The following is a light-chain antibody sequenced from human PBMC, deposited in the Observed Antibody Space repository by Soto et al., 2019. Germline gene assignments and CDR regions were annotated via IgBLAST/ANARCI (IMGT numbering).Light chain of an antibody. Sequence: ELVFTQAPGALSFSPGESATLSCRASQPVSSNFLAWYQQKPGQAPRLLIYGVSSRASGIPDRFFGSGSGTDFTLTINRLEPEDFAVYYCQQYANSPITFGQGTRLEIK. CDR2: GVS. J-gene: IGKJ5*01. CDR3: QQYANSPIT. CDR1: QPVSSNF. V-gene: IGKV3-20*01.